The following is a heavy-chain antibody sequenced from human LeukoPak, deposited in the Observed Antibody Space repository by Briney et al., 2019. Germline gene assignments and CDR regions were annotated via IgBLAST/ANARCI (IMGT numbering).Heavy chain of an antibody. D-gene: IGHD2-2*01. CDR1: GFTFSNAW. J-gene: IGHJ3*02. V-gene: IGHV3-15*01. Sequence: PGGSLRLSCAASGFTFSNAWMSWVRQAPGKGLEWVGRLKSKTGGGTPDHAAPVKGRFTISRDDSKNTLYLQMNSLRAEDTALFYCAKDMCSSTSCSRRAFDIWGQGTMVTVSS. CDR2: LKSKTGGGTP. CDR3: AKDMCSSTSCSRRAFDI.